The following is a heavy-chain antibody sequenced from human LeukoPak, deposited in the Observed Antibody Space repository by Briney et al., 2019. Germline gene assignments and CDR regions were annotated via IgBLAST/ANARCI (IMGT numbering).Heavy chain of an antibody. V-gene: IGHV3-48*02. J-gene: IGHJ4*02. CDR1: GFTFSSYS. CDR3: AREKILLWFGELLNKPFDY. CDR2: ISSSSSTI. D-gene: IGHD3-10*01. Sequence: GGSLRLSCAASGFTFSSYSMNWVRQAPGKGLEWVSYISSSSSTIYYADSVKGRFTISRDNAKNSLYLQMNSLRDEDTAVYYCAREKILLWFGELLNKPFDYWGQGTLVTVSS.